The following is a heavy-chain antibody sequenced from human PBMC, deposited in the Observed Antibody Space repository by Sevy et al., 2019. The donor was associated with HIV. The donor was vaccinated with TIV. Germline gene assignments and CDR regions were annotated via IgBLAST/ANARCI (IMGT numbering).Heavy chain of an antibody. Sequence: GGSLRLSCVASGFTYSMNWVRQAPGKGLEWVSYISDSSATIHYADSVKGRFTISRDNAKNSLYLQMNTLRVEDTAVYYCASQRGGYERLYYFDSWGQGTLVTVSS. CDR1: GFTYS. CDR3: ASQRGGYERLYYFDS. J-gene: IGHJ4*02. V-gene: IGHV3-48*01. D-gene: IGHD5-12*01. CDR2: ISDSSATI.